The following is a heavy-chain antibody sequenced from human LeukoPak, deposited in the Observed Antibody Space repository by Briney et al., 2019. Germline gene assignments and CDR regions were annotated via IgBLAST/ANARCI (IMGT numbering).Heavy chain of an antibody. CDR2: ISSSGSTI. V-gene: IGHV3-48*03. D-gene: IGHD2-2*01. CDR3: AREGYCSSSSCYGAGYYYGMDV. CDR1: GFTFSSYE. Sequence: GGSLRLSCAASGFTFSSYEINWVRQAPGKGLECVSYISSSGSTIYYADSVKGRFTISRDNAKNSLYLQMNSLRAEDTAVYYCAREGYCSSSSCYGAGYYYGMDVCGKGTTVTVSS. J-gene: IGHJ6*04.